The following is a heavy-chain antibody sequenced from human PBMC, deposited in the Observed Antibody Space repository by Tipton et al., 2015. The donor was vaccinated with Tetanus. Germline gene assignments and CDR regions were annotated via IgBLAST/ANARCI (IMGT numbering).Heavy chain of an antibody. CDR2: IKQDGSEK. V-gene: IGHV3-7*01. CDR1: GGSFSGFY. CDR3: ASSSRGYYDSSGYYGYFQH. D-gene: IGHD3-22*01. Sequence: LSLTCAVSGGSFSGFYWSWIRQPPGKGLEWVANIKQDGSEKYYADSVKGRFTISRDNAKNSLFLQVNSLRAEDTAVYYCASSSRGYYDSSGYYGYFQHWGQGTLVTVS. J-gene: IGHJ1*01.